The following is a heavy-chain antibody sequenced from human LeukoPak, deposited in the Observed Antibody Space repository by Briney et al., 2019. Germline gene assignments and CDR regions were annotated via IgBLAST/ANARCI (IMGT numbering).Heavy chain of an antibody. CDR1: GFSVTNNY. CDR3: AKERSELGIPVLDN. J-gene: IGHJ4*02. Sequence: GGSLRLSCAVAGFSVTNNYMRWVRQAPGKGLEWVSVFYVGGATYYADSVKGRFTISRDNSENTLYFQMKSLRAEDTAVYYCAKERSELGIPVLDNWGQGTLVTVSS. CDR2: FYVGGAT. V-gene: IGHV3-53*01. D-gene: IGHD2-21*01.